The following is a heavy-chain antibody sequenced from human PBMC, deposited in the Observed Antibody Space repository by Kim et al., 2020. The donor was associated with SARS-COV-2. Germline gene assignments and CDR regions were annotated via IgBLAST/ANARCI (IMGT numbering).Heavy chain of an antibody. D-gene: IGHD3-10*01. V-gene: IGHV3-23*03. Sequence: ADSVKGRFTISRDDSDNTLYLQMSSLRAEDTAIYYCATDRRFGETNDALDIWGQGTMVTVSS. J-gene: IGHJ3*02. CDR3: ATDRRFGETNDALDI.